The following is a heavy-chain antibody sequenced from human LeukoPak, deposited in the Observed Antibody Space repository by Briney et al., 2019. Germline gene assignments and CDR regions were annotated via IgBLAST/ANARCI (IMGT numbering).Heavy chain of an antibody. CDR1: GYSISSGYY. J-gene: IGHJ5*02. CDR2: IYHSGST. D-gene: IGHD3-10*01. CDR3: ARQGITMVRGVIGAQVDNWFDP. Sequence: SETLSLTCTVSGYSISSGYYWGWIRQPPGKGLEWIGSIYHSGSTYYNPSLKSRVTISVDTSKNQFSLKLSSVTAADTAVYYCARQGITMVRGVIGAQVDNWFDPWGQGTLVTVSS. V-gene: IGHV4-38-2*02.